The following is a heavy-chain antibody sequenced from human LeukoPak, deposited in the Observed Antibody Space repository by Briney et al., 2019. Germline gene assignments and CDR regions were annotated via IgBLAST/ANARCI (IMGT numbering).Heavy chain of an antibody. CDR2: ISSSSSSI. Sequence: PGGSLRLSCATSAFTFSSYSMNWVRQAPVKGLEWVSSISSSSSSIYYADSVKGRFTISRDNAKNTLYLQMNSLRDEETAVYYCAREKILEWLLYRYIPGDYYYGMDVWGQGTTVTVSS. D-gene: IGHD3-3*01. J-gene: IGHJ6*02. CDR1: AFTFSSYS. V-gene: IGHV3-21*01. CDR3: AREKILEWLLYRYIPGDYYYGMDV.